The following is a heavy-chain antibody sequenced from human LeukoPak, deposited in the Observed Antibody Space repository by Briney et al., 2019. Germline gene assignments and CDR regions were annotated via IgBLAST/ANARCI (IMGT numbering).Heavy chain of an antibody. Sequence: ASVKVSCTVSGYTLTELSMHWVRQAPGQGLEWMGGFDPEDGETIYAQKFQGRVTMTEDTSTDTAYMELSSLRSEDTAVYYCATGGYYDSSGYPYNWFDPWGQGTLVTVSS. J-gene: IGHJ5*02. CDR1: GYTLTELS. V-gene: IGHV1-24*01. CDR2: FDPEDGET. CDR3: ATGGYYDSSGYPYNWFDP. D-gene: IGHD3-22*01.